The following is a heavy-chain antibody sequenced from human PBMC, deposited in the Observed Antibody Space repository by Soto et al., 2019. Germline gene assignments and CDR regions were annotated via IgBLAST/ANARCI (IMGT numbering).Heavy chain of an antibody. Sequence: EVQLVESGGGLVQPGRSLRLSCAASGFTFDDYAMHWVRQGPGKGLEWVSSISWNSGNLGYADSVKGRFTISRDNAKNSLYLQINCLRGEDTALYYCAKGASTTVFAFNDYWGQGTLVTVSS. D-gene: IGHD4-17*01. J-gene: IGHJ4*02. V-gene: IGHV3-9*01. CDR3: AKGASTTVFAFNDY. CDR2: ISWNSGNL. CDR1: GFTFDDYA.